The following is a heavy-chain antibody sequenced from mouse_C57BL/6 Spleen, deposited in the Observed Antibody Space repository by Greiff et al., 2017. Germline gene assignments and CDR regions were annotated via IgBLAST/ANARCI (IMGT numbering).Heavy chain of an antibody. J-gene: IGHJ2*01. CDR2: IDPETGGT. CDR3: TRGGYYPSDY. D-gene: IGHD2-3*01. Sequence: VQLQQSGAELVRPGASVTLSCKASGYTFTDYEMHWVKQTPVHGLEWIGAIDPETGGTAYNQKFKGKAILTADKSSSTAYMELRSLTSDDSAVYYCTRGGYYPSDYWGQGTTLTVSS. CDR1: GYTFTDYE. V-gene: IGHV1-15*01.